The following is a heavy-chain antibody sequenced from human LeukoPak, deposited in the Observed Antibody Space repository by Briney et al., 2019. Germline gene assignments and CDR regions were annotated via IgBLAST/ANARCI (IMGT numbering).Heavy chain of an antibody. Sequence: ASVKVSCKASGYTFTSYYMHWVRQAPGQGLEWMGIINPSGGSTSYAQKFQGRVTMTRDTSTSTVYMELSSLRSEDTAVYYCAILVNIVVVPAAQTDAFDIWGQGTMVTVSS. CDR2: INPSGGST. V-gene: IGHV1-46*01. CDR1: GYTFTSYY. J-gene: IGHJ3*02. D-gene: IGHD2-2*01. CDR3: AILVNIVVVPAAQTDAFDI.